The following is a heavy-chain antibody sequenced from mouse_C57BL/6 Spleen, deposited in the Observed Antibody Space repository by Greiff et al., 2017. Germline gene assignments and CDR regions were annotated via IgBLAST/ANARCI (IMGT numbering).Heavy chain of an antibody. CDR1: GYTFTSYW. D-gene: IGHD4-1*01. V-gene: IGHV1-61*01. Sequence: QLQQPGAELVRPGSSVKLSCKASGYTFTSYWMDWVKQRPGQGLEWIGNIYPSDSETHYNQKFKDKATLTVDKSSSTAYMQLSSLTSEDSAVYYCARGLGPSYFDYWGQGTTLTVSS. CDR3: ARGLGPSYFDY. CDR2: IYPSDSET. J-gene: IGHJ2*01.